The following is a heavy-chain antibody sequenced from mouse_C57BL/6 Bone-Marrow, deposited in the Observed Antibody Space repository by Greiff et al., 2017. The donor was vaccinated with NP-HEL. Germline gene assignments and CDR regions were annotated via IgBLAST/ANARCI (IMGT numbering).Heavy chain of an antibody. V-gene: IGHV1-64*01. CDR3: ARGYYYGSSYVAY. Sequence: VQLHQPGAELVKPGASVKLSCKASGYTFTSYWMHWVKQRPGQGLEWIGMIHPNSGSTNYNEKFKSKATLTVDKSSSTAYMQLSSLTSEDSAVYYCARGYYYGSSYVAYWGQGTLVTVSA. CDR2: IHPNSGST. D-gene: IGHD1-1*01. CDR1: GYTFTSYW. J-gene: IGHJ3*01.